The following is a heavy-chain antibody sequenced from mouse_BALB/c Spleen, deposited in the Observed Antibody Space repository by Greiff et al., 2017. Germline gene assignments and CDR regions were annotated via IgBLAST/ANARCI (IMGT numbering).Heavy chain of an antibody. J-gene: IGHJ2*01. CDR1: GFTFSSYA. D-gene: IGHD2-4*01. CDR3: ARRMITTFDY. V-gene: IGHV5-6-5*01. Sequence: EVKLMESGGGLVKPGGSLKLSCAASGFTFSSYAMSWVRQTPEKRLEWVASISSGGSTYYPDSVKGRFTISRDNARNILYLQMSSLRSEDTAMYYCARRMITTFDYWGQGTTLTVSS. CDR2: ISSGGST.